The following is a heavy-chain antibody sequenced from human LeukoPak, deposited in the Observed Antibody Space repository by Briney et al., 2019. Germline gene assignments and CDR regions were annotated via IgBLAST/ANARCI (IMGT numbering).Heavy chain of an antibody. CDR1: GFTLGNYA. J-gene: IGHJ4*02. Sequence: GGSLRLSCAASGFTLGNYAMSWVRQAPGKGLEWVSSIGAGDRYTYYGDSVKGRFTISRDKAKNSLYLQMNSLRAEDTAVYYCARGYPGIVVVPAAISDYWGQGTLVTVSS. V-gene: IGHV3-21*01. CDR3: ARGYPGIVVVPAAISDY. CDR2: IGAGDRYT. D-gene: IGHD2-2*01.